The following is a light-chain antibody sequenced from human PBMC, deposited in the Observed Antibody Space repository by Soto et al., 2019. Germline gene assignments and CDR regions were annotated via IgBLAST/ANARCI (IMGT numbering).Light chain of an antibody. Sequence: QSALTQPPSASGSPGQSVTISCTGTSSDVGGYKYVSWYQQHPGKAPKLMIYEVTKRPSGVPDRFSGSKSGNTASLTVSGLQADDEADYYCSSYAGSNTDYVFGTGTKVTVL. CDR2: EVT. CDR3: SSYAGSNTDYV. J-gene: IGLJ1*01. CDR1: SSDVGGYKY. V-gene: IGLV2-8*01.